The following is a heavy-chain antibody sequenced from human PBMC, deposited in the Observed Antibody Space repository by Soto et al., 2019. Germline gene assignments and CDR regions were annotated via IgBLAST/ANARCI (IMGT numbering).Heavy chain of an antibody. Sequence: PSETLXLTFAVSGGSISSGCYSWSWIRQPPGKGLEWIGYIYHSGSTYYNPSLKSRVTISVDRSKNQFSLKLSSVTAADTAVYYCARYSSSWYYFDYWGQGTLVTVSS. D-gene: IGHD6-13*01. V-gene: IGHV4-30-2*01. CDR2: IYHSGST. CDR3: ARYSSSWYYFDY. CDR1: GGSISSGCYS. J-gene: IGHJ4*02.